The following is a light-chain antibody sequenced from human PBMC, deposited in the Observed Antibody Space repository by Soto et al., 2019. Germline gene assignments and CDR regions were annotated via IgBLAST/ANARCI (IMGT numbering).Light chain of an antibody. CDR2: DDS. V-gene: IGLV3-21*02. CDR1: NIGSKS. CDR3: QVWDRSSNHWV. Sequence: SYELTQPPSVSVAPGQTATVTCGGRNIGSKSVHWYQQKPGQAPVLVVHDDSDRLSGIPGRFSGSNSGDTATLTISGVEAGDEADYYCQVWDRSSNHWVFGGGTKLTVL. J-gene: IGLJ3*02.